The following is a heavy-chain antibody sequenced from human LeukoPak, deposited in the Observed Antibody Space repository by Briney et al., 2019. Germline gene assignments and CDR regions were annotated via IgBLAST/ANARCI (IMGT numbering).Heavy chain of an antibody. D-gene: IGHD2-21*02. J-gene: IGHJ4*02. Sequence: PSETLSLTCTVSGVAISSHYWSWIRQPPGKGPEWLGFIISTGTANYNPSLKGRVTLSIDTPKDQFSLRLRSVTAADTAVYYCARVTVETATNRYFDYWGQGARVTVSS. CDR1: GVAISSHY. CDR2: IISTGTA. V-gene: IGHV4-59*11. CDR3: ARVTVETATNRYFDY.